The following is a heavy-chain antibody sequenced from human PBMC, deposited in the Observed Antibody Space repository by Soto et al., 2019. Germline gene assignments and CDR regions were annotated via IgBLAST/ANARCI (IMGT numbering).Heavy chain of an antibody. Sequence: QVQLVESGGGLVKPGVSLRLSCAASGFTFSDYYMTWIRQAPGRGLEWVSYITPRGKTKYYADSVKGRFTISRDNAKNSVSLHLDSLSVDDTAVYYCARVTNYRYFDLWGRGVLVTVSS. J-gene: IGHJ2*01. CDR3: ARVTNYRYFDL. CDR1: GFTFSDYY. CDR2: ITPRGKTK. V-gene: IGHV3-11*01.